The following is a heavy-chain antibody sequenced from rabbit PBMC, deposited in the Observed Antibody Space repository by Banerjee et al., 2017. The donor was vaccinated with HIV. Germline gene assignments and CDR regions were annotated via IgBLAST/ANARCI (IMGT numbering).Heavy chain of an antibody. Sequence: QSLEESGGDLVKPGGSLTLTCTASGFDFSGSYWICWVRQAPGKGLEWIGYIDPFFGSRYYASWVNGRFTISSDNTQNMVYLQLNSLTVADTATYFCARGWSHVDLWGPGTLVTVS. CDR1: GFDFSGSYW. J-gene: IGHJ4*01. CDR3: ARGWSHVDL. CDR2: IDPFFGSR. V-gene: IGHV1S43*01. D-gene: IGHD3-3*01.